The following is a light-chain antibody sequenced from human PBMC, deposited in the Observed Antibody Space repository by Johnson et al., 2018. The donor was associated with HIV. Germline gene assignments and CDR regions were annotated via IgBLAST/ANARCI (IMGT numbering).Light chain of an antibody. V-gene: IGLV1-51*01. CDR1: SSNIGNNY. CDR3: GTWDSSLGSWV. Sequence: QSVLTQPPSVSAAPGQKVTISCSGSSSNIGNNYVSWYQQLPGTAPKLLIYDNNKRPSGIPDLFSGSKSGTSATLGITGLQTGDEADYYCGTWDSSLGSWVFGTGTKVPVL. J-gene: IGLJ1*01. CDR2: DNN.